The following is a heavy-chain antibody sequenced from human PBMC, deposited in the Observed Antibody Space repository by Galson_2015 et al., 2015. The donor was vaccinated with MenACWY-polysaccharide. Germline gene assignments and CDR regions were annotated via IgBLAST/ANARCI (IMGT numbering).Heavy chain of an antibody. CDR3: VRQHHKWQPTAPDAFDI. J-gene: IGHJ3*02. D-gene: IGHD1-26*01. CDR1: GDSVSSDSVA. Sequence: CAISGDSVSSDSVAWNWVRQSPSRGLEWLGRTFYESKWSNNYAESVKSRITINPDTSKNQVSLQLSSVSPEDTAVYYCVRQHHKWQPTAPDAFDIWVQGTMFTVSS. V-gene: IGHV6-1*01. CDR2: TFYESKWSN.